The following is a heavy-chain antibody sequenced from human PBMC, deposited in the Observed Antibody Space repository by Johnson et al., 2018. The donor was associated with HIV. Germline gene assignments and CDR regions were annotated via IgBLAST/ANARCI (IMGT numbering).Heavy chain of an antibody. CDR1: GFTVSNKY. Sequence: VQLVESGGGSIQPGGSLRLSCAASGFTVSNKYMGWVRQAPGKSLEWVSYVVSSGETDYVDSAKGRFTISRDNSRNSLNLQMNSLRVEDTAVYYCASSSLGWGIDAFDIWGQGTIVTVSS. CDR2: VVSSGET. D-gene: IGHD3-16*01. J-gene: IGHJ3*02. V-gene: IGHV3-53*01. CDR3: ASSSLGWGIDAFDI.